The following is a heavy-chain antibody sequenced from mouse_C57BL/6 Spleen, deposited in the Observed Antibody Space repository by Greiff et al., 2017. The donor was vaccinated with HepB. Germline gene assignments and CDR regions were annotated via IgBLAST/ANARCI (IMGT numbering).Heavy chain of an antibody. D-gene: IGHD1-1*01. CDR3: ARPIDYGSSYGYFDY. Sequence: QVQLQQSGAELARPGASVKLSCKASGYTFTSYGISWVKQRTGQGLEWIGEIYPRSGNTYYNEKFKGKATLTADKSSSTAYMELRSLTYDDSAVYFCARPIDYGSSYGYFDYWGQGTTLTVSS. CDR1: GYTFTSYG. V-gene: IGHV1-81*01. J-gene: IGHJ2*01. CDR2: IYPRSGNT.